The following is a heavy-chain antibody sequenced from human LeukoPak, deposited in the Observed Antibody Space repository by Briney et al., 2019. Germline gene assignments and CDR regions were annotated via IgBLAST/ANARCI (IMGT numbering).Heavy chain of an antibody. Sequence: EASVTVSCKASGGTFSSYAISWVRQAPGQGLEWMGGIIPIFGTANYAQKFQGRVTITTDESTSTAYMELSSLRSEDTAVYYCARDRMNGPIRTQKYNWFDPWGQGTLVTVSS. CDR3: ARDRMNGPIRTQKYNWFDP. V-gene: IGHV1-69*05. J-gene: IGHJ5*02. CDR2: IIPIFGTA. D-gene: IGHD2-21*01. CDR1: GGTFSSYA.